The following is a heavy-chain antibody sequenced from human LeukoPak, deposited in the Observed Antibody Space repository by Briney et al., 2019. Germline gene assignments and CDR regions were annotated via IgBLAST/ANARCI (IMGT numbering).Heavy chain of an antibody. D-gene: IGHD6-13*01. Sequence: RPGGSLRLSCAASGFTFSSYAMSWVRQAPGKGLEWVSAISGSGGSTYYADFVKGRFTISRDNSKNTLYLQMNSLRAEDTAVYYCAKMVRQQLGPNYGMDVWGQGTTVTVSS. J-gene: IGHJ6*02. V-gene: IGHV3-23*01. CDR3: AKMVRQQLGPNYGMDV. CDR1: GFTFSSYA. CDR2: ISGSGGST.